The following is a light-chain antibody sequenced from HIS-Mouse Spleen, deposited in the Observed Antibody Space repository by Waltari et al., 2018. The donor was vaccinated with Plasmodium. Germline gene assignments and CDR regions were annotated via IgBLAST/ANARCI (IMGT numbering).Light chain of an antibody. Sequence: DIKMTQSPSTLSASVRDRVTITFRASQSISSRLAWYQQKPGKAPKLLIYKASSLESGVPSRFSGSGSGTEFTLTISSLQPDDFATYYCQQYNSYSWTFGQGTKVEIK. J-gene: IGKJ1*01. V-gene: IGKV1-5*03. CDR2: KAS. CDR1: QSISSR. CDR3: QQYNSYSWT.